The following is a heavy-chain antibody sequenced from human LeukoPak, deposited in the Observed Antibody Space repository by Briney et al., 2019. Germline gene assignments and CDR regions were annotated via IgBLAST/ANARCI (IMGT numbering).Heavy chain of an antibody. V-gene: IGHV4-38-2*02. J-gene: IGHJ6*03. D-gene: IGHD2-2*01. CDR2: IYHSGNT. Sequence: PSETLSLTCTVSGYSITISYNWGWIRQSPGRGLEWIGGIYHSGNTYYNPSLKSRVTISVDTSKNQFSLRLSSVTAADTAVYYCARGRRVPAAIYYYYYYMDVWGKGTTVTISS. CDR1: GYSITISYN. CDR3: ARGRRVPAAIYYYYYYMDV.